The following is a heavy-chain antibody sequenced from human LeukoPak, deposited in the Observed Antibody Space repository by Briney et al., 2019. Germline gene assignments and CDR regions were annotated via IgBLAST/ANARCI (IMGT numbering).Heavy chain of an antibody. Sequence: SQTLSLTCSVSGGSMSAYFWSWIRQPPGKGVEWIGCVYNSGNTNYNPSLKSRLTISVDMSKSQFSLRLRSVTAADTAVYYCASQYCGGDCKGPGAFDVWGQGTMVAVSS. CDR3: ASQYCGGDCKGPGAFDV. J-gene: IGHJ3*01. D-gene: IGHD2-21*02. CDR1: GGSMSAYF. CDR2: VYNSGNT. V-gene: IGHV4-59*08.